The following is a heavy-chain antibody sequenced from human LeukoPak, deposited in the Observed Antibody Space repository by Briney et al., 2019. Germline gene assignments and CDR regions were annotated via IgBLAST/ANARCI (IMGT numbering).Heavy chain of an antibody. J-gene: IGHJ4*02. CDR3: AREKSYTWYGLDY. CDR1: GYTFTSYG. V-gene: IGHV1-18*01. Sequence: ASVKVSCKASGYTFTSYGISWVRQAPGQGLEWMGWISVDNGNTNYAQKVQGRVTMTTDTSTSTAYMELRSLRSDDTAVYYCAREKSYTWYGLDYWGQGTLVTVSS. CDR2: ISVDNGNT. D-gene: IGHD3-10*01.